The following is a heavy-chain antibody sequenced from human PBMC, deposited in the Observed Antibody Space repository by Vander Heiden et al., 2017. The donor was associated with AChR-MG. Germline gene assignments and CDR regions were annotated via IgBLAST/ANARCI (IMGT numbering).Heavy chain of an antibody. J-gene: IGHJ4*02. CDR2: IAPGDSYS. V-gene: IGHV5-10-1*03. CDR1: GYRFTRLW. Sequence: DVQLVQSGAEVKRPGDSLRISCKGSGYRFTRLWNSRVRQTPGKGLEWMGRIAPGDSYSSYNPSFQGHVTISVDTSINTAYLQWTTLKSSDTAMYFCARHAFTDILGGYWWGQGTLVTVSS. CDR3: ARHAFTDILGGYW. D-gene: IGHD3-9*01.